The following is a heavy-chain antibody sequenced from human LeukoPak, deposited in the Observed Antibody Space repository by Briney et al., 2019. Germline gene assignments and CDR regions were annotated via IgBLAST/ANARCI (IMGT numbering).Heavy chain of an antibody. V-gene: IGHV4-38-2*01. J-gene: IGHJ4*02. Sequence: SETLSLTCAVSGYSISSGYYWGWIRQPPGKGLEWIGSIYHSGSTHYNPSLKSRVTISVDTSKNQFSLMLNSVTAADTAVYYCARNRSVTTTPGFDHWGQGTLVTVSS. CDR1: GYSISSGYY. D-gene: IGHD4-17*01. CDR2: IYHSGST. CDR3: ARNRSVTTTPGFDH.